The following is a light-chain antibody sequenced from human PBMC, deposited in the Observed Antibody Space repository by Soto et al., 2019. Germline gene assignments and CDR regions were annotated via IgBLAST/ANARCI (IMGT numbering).Light chain of an antibody. V-gene: IGLV1-40*01. CDR1: SSNIGAGYD. J-gene: IGLJ2*01. CDR3: QSFDSSLSGSV. Sequence: QSVLTQPPSVSGAPGQRVTISCTVSSSNIGAGYDVHWYQQFPGAAPKLLIYGNSNRTSGVPDRCSGSRSVTSASLAITGLQAEDEADYYLQSFDSSLSGSVFGGGTKLTVL. CDR2: GNS.